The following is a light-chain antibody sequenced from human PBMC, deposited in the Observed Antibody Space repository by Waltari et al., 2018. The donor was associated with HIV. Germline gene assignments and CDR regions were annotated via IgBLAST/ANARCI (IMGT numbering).Light chain of an antibody. J-gene: IGLJ2*01. CDR3: SAYTSISTLAV. CDR1: SSDIGGYDY. CDR2: GVS. V-gene: IGLV2-14*01. Sequence: QSALTQPASVSGSPGQSITISCTGTSSDIGGYDYVSWYQQHPGKAPKLMIYGVSSLPSGVSNRFSGSRSGNTASLTISGLQAEDEADYYCSAYTSISTLAVFGGGTKLTVL.